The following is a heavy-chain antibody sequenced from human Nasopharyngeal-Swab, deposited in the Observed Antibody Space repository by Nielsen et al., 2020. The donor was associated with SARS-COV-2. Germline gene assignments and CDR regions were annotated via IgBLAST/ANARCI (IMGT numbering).Heavy chain of an antibody. V-gene: IGHV3-13*01. J-gene: IGHJ5*02. Sequence: GGSLRLSCAASGSTFSSYDMHWVRQVTGKGLEWVSAIATAGDTYYAGSVKGRFTISRENAKNSLYLQMNRLRAEDTAVYYCARGYEVAARDDWFDPWGQGTLVTVSS. CDR2: IATAGDT. CDR1: GSTFSSYD. D-gene: IGHD6-13*01. CDR3: ARGYEVAARDDWFDP.